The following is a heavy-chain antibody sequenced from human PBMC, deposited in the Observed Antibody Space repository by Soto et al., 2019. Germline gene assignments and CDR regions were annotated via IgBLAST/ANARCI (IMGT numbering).Heavy chain of an antibody. Sequence: GASVKVSCKASGYTFTSYGISWVRQAPGQGLEWMGWISAYNGNTNYAQKLHGRVTMTTDTSTSTAYMELRSLRSDVTAVYYCARRDDYTDWFDPWGQGTLVTVSS. J-gene: IGHJ5*02. CDR1: GYTFTSYG. CDR3: ARRDDYTDWFDP. V-gene: IGHV1-18*01. D-gene: IGHD4-4*01. CDR2: ISAYNGNT.